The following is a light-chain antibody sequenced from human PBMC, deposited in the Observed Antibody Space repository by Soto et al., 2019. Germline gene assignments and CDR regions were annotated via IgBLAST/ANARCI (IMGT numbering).Light chain of an antibody. CDR1: QSVSSY. V-gene: IGKV3-11*01. J-gene: IGKJ1*01. CDR2: DAS. Sequence: EVVLTQSPGTLSLSPGGGANLPCRASQSVSSYLAWYQQRPGQAPRLLIYDASNRATGIPARFSGSGSGTDFTLTISSLEPEDFAVYYCQQRSNWPPTFGQGTKVDIK. CDR3: QQRSNWPPT.